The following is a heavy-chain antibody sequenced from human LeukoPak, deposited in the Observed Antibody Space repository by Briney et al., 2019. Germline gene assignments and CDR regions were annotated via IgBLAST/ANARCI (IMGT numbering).Heavy chain of an antibody. CDR2: INPNSGGT. J-gene: IGHJ4*02. V-gene: IGHV1-2*04. Sequence: GASVKVSCKASGYTFTGYYMHWVRQAPGQGLEWMGWINPNSGGTNYAQKFQGWVTMTRDTSISTAYMELSRLRSDDTAVYYYARDYGSSVPIAGDYWGQGTLVTVSS. CDR3: ARDYGSSVPIAGDY. D-gene: IGHD1-26*01. CDR1: GYTFTGYY.